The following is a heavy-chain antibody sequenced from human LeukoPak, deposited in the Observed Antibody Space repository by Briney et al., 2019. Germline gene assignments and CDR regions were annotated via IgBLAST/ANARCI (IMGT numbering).Heavy chain of an antibody. D-gene: IGHD2-15*01. V-gene: IGHV3-23*01. CDR1: GFTFSSYA. J-gene: IGHJ6*04. CDR2: ISGSGGST. CDR3: AKVRRPYCSGGSCYGMDV. Sequence: GGSLRLSCAASGFTFSSYAMSWVRQAPGKGLEWVSAISGSGGSTYDADSMKGRFTISRDNSKNTLYLQMNSLRAEDTAVYYCAKVRRPYCSGGSCYGMDVWGKGTTVTVSS.